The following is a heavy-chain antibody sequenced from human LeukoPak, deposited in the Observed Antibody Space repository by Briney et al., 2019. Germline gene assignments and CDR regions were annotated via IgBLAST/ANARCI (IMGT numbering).Heavy chain of an antibody. CDR1: GGTFSSYA. J-gene: IGHJ4*02. CDR2: IIPIFGTA. CDR3: ARDAADYDSSGVDY. Sequence: SVKVSCKASGGTFSSYAISWVRQAPGQGLEWMGGIIPIFGTANYAQKFQGRVTITADESTSTAYMELSSLRSEDTAVYYCARDAADYDSSGVDYWGQGTLVTVSS. D-gene: IGHD3-22*01. V-gene: IGHV1-69*13.